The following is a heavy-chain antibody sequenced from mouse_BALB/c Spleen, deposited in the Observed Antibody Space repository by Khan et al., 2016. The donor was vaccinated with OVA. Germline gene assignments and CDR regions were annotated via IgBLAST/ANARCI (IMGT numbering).Heavy chain of an antibody. D-gene: IGHD1-1*01. J-gene: IGHJ3*01. CDR1: GFSLTTYG. CDR3: ARAFYYGAWFAY. Sequence: VELVESGPGLVAPSQTLSITCTVSGFSLTTYGVHWVRQPPGKGLEWLGVIWAGGSKNLNSALLSRLSISKDNSKSQVFLKMNSLQTDYTAMYYCARAFYYGAWFAYWGQGTLVTVSA. CDR2: IWAGGSK. V-gene: IGHV2-9*02.